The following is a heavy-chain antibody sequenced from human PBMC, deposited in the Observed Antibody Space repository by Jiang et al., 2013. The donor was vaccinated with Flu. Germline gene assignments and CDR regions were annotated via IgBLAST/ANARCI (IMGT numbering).Heavy chain of an antibody. CDR3: ARRRITVVTRNGMDV. V-gene: IGHV4-39*01. D-gene: IGHD4-23*01. Sequence: PGLVKPSETLSLTCTVSGGSISSSSYYWGWIRQPPGKGLEWIGSIYYSGSTYYNPSLKSRVTISVDTSKNQFSLKLSSVTAADTAVYYCARRRITVVTRNGMDVWGQGTTVTVSS. CDR1: GGSISSSSYY. CDR2: IYYSGST. J-gene: IGHJ6*02.